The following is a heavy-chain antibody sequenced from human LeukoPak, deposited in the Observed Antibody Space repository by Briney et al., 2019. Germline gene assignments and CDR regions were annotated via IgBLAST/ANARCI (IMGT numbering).Heavy chain of an antibody. V-gene: IGHV3-15*01. CDR1: GFTFSSAW. CDR2: IKTKTDGGTT. J-gene: IGHJ4*02. CDR3: ANIFGGNSHRSDY. D-gene: IGHD4-23*01. Sequence: GGSLRLSCAASGFTFSSAWMSWVRQAPGQGLDWLGRIKTKTDGGTTDYAAPVKGRFTISRDDSKDTLYLQMNSLKSDDTAVYYCANIFGGNSHRSDYWGQGTLVTVSS.